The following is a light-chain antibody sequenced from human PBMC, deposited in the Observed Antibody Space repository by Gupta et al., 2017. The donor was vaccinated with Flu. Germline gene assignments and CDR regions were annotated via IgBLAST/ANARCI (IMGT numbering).Light chain of an antibody. Sequence: GDRVTITCRASQSINNWLAWYQQKPGKAPKLLIYAASSLGSEVPSRFSASGFGTEFTLTISSLQPDDFATYYCQQYNSNLPRFGQGTKVEIK. CDR3: QQYNSNLPR. CDR1: QSINNW. CDR2: AAS. V-gene: IGKV1-5*03. J-gene: IGKJ1*01.